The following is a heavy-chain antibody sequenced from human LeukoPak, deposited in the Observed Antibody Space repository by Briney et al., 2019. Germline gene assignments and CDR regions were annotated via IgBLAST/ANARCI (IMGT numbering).Heavy chain of an antibody. CDR1: GFTFSDYY. CDR3: ARSPDQQHLDY. CDR2: ISSSGSTI. J-gene: IGHJ4*02. V-gene: IGHV3-11*01. Sequence: GGSLRLSCAASGFTFSDYYMSWIRQAPGKGLEWVSYISSSGSTIYYAGSVKGRFTISRDNAKNSLYLQMNSLRAEDTAVYYCARSPDQQHLDYWGQGTLVTVSS. D-gene: IGHD6-13*01.